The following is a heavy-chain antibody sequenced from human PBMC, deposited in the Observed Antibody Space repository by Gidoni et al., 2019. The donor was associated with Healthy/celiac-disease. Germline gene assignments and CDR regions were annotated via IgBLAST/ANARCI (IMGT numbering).Heavy chain of an antibody. CDR3: ASPYGDYAAFDI. J-gene: IGHJ3*02. Sequence: QVQLVQSGAAVKKPGASVKVSCKAAGSPFTRDYMHWVRQAPGQGLEWMGIINPSGGSTSYAQKFQGRVTMTRDTSTSTVYMELSSLRSEDTAVYYCASPYGDYAAFDIWGQGTMVTVSS. CDR2: INPSGGST. CDR1: GSPFTRDY. D-gene: IGHD4-17*01. V-gene: IGHV1-46*03.